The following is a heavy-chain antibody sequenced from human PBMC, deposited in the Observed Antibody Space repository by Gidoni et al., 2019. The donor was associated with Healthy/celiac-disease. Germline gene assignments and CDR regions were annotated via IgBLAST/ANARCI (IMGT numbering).Heavy chain of an antibody. J-gene: IGHJ4*02. V-gene: IGHV3-66*01. CDR3: ARWSAAAGEKVGFDY. D-gene: IGHD6-13*01. CDR2: GST. Sequence: GSTYYADSVKGRFTISRDNSKNTLYLQMNSLRAEDTAVYYCARWSAAAGEKVGFDYWGQGTLVTVSS.